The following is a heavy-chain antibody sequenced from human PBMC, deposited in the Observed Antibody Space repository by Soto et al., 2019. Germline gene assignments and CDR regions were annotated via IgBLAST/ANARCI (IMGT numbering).Heavy chain of an antibody. Sequence: GGSLRLSCAASGFTFSSYGMHWVRQAPGKGLEWVAVISYDGSNKYYADSVKGRFTISRDNSKNTLYLQMNSLRAEDTAVYYCAKDQALDYYYYGMDVWGQGTTVTVSS. V-gene: IGHV3-30*18. CDR3: AKDQALDYYYYGMDV. J-gene: IGHJ6*02. CDR1: GFTFSSYG. CDR2: ISYDGSNK.